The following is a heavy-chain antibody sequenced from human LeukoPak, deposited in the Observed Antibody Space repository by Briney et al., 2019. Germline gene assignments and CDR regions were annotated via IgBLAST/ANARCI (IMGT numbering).Heavy chain of an antibody. J-gene: IGHJ4*02. Sequence: PSETLSLTCTVSGGSISSYYWSWIRQPPGKGLEWIGYIYYSGSTNYNPSLKSRVTISVDTSKNQFSLKLSSVTAADTAVYYCARVVGAAGPFDYWGQGTLVTVS. CDR3: ARVVGAAGPFDY. D-gene: IGHD6-13*01. V-gene: IGHV4-59*01. CDR1: GGSISSYY. CDR2: IYYSGST.